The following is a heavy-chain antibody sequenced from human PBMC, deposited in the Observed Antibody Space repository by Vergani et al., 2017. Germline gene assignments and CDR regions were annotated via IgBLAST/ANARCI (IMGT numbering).Heavy chain of an antibody. Sequence: VQLVESGGGLVKPGGSLRLSCKGSGGTFSSYTISWVRQAPGQGLEWMGRIIPILGIANYAQKFQGRVTITADKSTSTAYMELSSLRSEDTAVYYCARDSTYCGGDCYSGDYWGQGTLVTVSS. J-gene: IGHJ4*02. CDR3: ARDSTYCGGDCYSGDY. CDR2: IIPILGIA. CDR1: GGTFSSYT. D-gene: IGHD2-21*02. V-gene: IGHV1-69*09.